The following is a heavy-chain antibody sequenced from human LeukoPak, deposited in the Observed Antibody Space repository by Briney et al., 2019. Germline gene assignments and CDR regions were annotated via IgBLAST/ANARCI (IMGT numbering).Heavy chain of an antibody. CDR3: ASGLELDY. Sequence: GGSLRLSCAASGFTFRNYYMHWVRQAPGKGLEWVANIKQDGSEKNYVDSVKGRFTISRDNAKNSLYLQMNSLRAEDTAVYYCASGLELDYWGQGTLVTVSS. CDR1: GFTFRNYY. J-gene: IGHJ4*02. CDR2: IKQDGSEK. V-gene: IGHV3-7*01.